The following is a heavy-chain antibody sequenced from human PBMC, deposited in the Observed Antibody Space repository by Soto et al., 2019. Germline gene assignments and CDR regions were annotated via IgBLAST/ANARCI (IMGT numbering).Heavy chain of an antibody. J-gene: IGHJ4*02. CDR1: GFTCSSYA. V-gene: IGHV3-23*01. D-gene: IGHD3-10*01. CDR2: ISGSGGST. Sequence: GSLRLSCAASGFTCSSYAMSWVRQAQGAGLEWVSAISGSGGSTYYADSVKGRFTISRDNSKNTLYLQMNSLRAEDTAVYYCAKDALLWFGELLSPDDYWGQGTLVTVSS. CDR3: AKDALLWFGELLSPDDY.